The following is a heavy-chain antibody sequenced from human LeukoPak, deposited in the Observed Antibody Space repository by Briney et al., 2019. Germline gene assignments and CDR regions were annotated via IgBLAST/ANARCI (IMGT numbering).Heavy chain of an antibody. D-gene: IGHD2-2*01. CDR2: ISGSGGST. CDR3: AKRDQLPHFDY. V-gene: IGHV3-23*01. CDR1: GFTFSTHN. J-gene: IGHJ4*02. Sequence: GGSLTLSCAASGFTFSTHNMNWVRQAPGKGLEWVSAISGSGGSTYYADSVKGRFTISRDNSKNTLYLQMNSLRAEDTAVYYCAKRDQLPHFDYWGQGTLVTVSS.